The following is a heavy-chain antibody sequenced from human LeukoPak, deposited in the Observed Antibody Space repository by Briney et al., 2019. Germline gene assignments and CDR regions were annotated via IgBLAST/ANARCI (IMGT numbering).Heavy chain of an antibody. CDR3: AKDDDYCSSTSCYGAGLDP. CDR1: GFTFVDYA. J-gene: IGHJ5*02. V-gene: IGHV3-9*01. CDR2: ISWNSGSI. D-gene: IGHD2-2*01. Sequence: GGSLRLSCAASGFTFVDYAMHWVRQAPGKGLEWVSGISWNSGSIGYADSVKGRFTISRDNAKNSLYLQMNSLRAEDTALYYCAKDDDYCSSTSCYGAGLDPWGQGTLVTVSS.